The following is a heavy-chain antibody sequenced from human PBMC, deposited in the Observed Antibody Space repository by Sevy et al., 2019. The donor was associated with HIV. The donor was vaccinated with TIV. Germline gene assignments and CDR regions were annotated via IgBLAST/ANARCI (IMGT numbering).Heavy chain of an antibody. Sequence: GASVKVSCKASGYTFTGYYMHWVRQAPGQGLEWMGWINPNSGGTNYAQKFQGWVTMTRDTSISTAYMELSRLRSDDTAVYYCARATYYDSSGYLKGGWFDPWGQGTLVTVSS. V-gene: IGHV1-2*04. CDR3: ARATYYDSSGYLKGGWFDP. D-gene: IGHD3-22*01. CDR2: INPNSGGT. CDR1: GYTFTGYY. J-gene: IGHJ5*02.